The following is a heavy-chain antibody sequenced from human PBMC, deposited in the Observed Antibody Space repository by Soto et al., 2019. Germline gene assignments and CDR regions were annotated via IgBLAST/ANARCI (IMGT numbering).Heavy chain of an antibody. CDR1: GFTFSSYW. D-gene: IGHD4-17*01. CDR3: ASFYGGDYYYYGMDV. V-gene: IGHV3-7*05. J-gene: IGHJ6*02. CDR2: IKQDGSEK. Sequence: GGSLRLSCAASGFTFSSYWMSWVRQAPGKGLEWVANIKQDGSEKYYVDSVKGRFTISRDNAKNSLYLQMNSLRAEDTAVYYCASFYGGDYYYYGMDVWGRGTTVTVSS.